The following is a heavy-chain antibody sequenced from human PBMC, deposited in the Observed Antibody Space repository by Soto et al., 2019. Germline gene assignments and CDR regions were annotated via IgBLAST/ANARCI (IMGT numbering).Heavy chain of an antibody. V-gene: IGHV1-69*13. D-gene: IGHD2-2*01. CDR1: GGTFSSYA. Sequence: SVKVSCKASGGTFSSYAISWVRQAPGQGLEWMGGIIPIFGTANYAQKFQGRVTITADESTSTAYMELSSPRSEDTAVYYCAREVKGCSSTSCWVSWFDPWGQGTLVTVSS. J-gene: IGHJ5*02. CDR2: IIPIFGTA. CDR3: AREVKGCSSTSCWVSWFDP.